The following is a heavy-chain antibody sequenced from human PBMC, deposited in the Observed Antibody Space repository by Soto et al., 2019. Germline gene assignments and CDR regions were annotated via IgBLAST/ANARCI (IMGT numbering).Heavy chain of an antibody. J-gene: IGHJ6*02. V-gene: IGHV4-4*07. Sequence: PSETLSLTCSVSGADINTYSWTWIRQPAGKGLEWIGRIYTSASINYNPCLKGRVTLSVDTSTNPVSLRLASVTTADTAVYYCARDREAGYNFYYGMDVWGQGTTVTVSS. CDR2: IYTSASI. CDR3: ARDREAGYNFYYGMDV. D-gene: IGHD6-19*01. CDR1: GADINTYS.